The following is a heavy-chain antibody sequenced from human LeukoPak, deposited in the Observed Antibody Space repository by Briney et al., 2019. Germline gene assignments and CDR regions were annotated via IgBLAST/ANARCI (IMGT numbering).Heavy chain of an antibody. J-gene: IGHJ4*02. V-gene: IGHV1-2*02. D-gene: IGHD4-17*01. CDR2: INPNSGGT. CDR1: GYTFTGYY. Sequence: ASVKVSCKASGYTFTGYYMHWVRQAPGQGLEWMGWINPNSGGTNYAQKFQGRVTMTRDTSISTAYLQWSSLKASDTAMYYCARLTHTVTTRYVDYWGQGTLVTVSS. CDR3: ARLTHTVTTRYVDY.